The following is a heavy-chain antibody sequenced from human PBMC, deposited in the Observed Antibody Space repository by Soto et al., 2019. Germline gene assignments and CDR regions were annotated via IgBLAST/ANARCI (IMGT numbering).Heavy chain of an antibody. Sequence: QVQLQESGPGLVKPSETLSLTCTVSGGSISSYYWSWVRQPPGKGLEWIGYIHYSGSTNYNPSLKSRATLSIDTSMNQFSLNLTSVTAADTAVYYCARQPNDILTGHHNYGMDVWGQGTTVTVSS. V-gene: IGHV4-59*08. CDR1: GGSISSYY. CDR2: IHYSGST. J-gene: IGHJ6*02. CDR3: ARQPNDILTGHHNYGMDV. D-gene: IGHD3-9*01.